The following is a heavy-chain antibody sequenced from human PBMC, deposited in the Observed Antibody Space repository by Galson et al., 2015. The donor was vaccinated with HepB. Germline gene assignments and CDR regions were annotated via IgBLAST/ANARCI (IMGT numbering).Heavy chain of an antibody. Sequence: SETLSLTCTVSGGSISSSSYYWGWIRQPPGKGLEWIGEIYHSGSTNYNPSLKSRVTISVDKSKNQFSLKLSSVTAADTAVFYCARGREVVPDYYYYYGMDVWGQGTTVTVSS. CDR2: IYHSGST. D-gene: IGHD2-2*01. CDR1: GGSISSSSYY. J-gene: IGHJ6*02. V-gene: IGHV4-39*07. CDR3: ARGREVVPDYYYYYGMDV.